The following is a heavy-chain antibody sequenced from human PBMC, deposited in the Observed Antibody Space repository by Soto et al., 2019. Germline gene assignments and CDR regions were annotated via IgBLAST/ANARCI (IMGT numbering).Heavy chain of an antibody. CDR1: GFPFSSYA. D-gene: IGHD2-15*01. V-gene: IGHV3-23*01. Sequence: GGSLRLSCAASGFPFSSYAMSWVRQAPGKGLEWVSGISPTGSSIYYADSVKGRFTMSRDNSKSRLHMQMNSLRVEDTAVYYCAKRRGSGHNDAFDIWGQGTTVTVSS. J-gene: IGHJ3*02. CDR2: ISPTGSSI. CDR3: AKRRGSGHNDAFDI.